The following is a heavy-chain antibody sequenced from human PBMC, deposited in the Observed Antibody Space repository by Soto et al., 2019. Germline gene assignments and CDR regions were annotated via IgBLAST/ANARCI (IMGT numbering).Heavy chain of an antibody. Sequence: EVQLLESGGGLVQPGGSLRLSCAASGFTFSSYAMSWVRQAPGKGLEWVSSISTSGGSTYYADSVKGRFTISRDNSNKTLYLQMNSLRAEDTAVYYCSLSDRYYGMDVWGLGTTVTVSS. CDR1: GFTFSSYA. J-gene: IGHJ6*02. CDR2: ISTSGGST. CDR3: SLSDRYYGMDV. V-gene: IGHV3-23*01.